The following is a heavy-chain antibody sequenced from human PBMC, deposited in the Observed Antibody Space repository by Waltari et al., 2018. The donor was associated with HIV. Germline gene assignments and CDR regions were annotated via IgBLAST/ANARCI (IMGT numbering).Heavy chain of an antibody. Sequence: QVQLVQSGAEVKKPGASVKVSCKASGYTFTSFGISWVRQAPGQGLEWMGWISAYKGNTNYAQKLQGRVTMTTDTSTSTAYMELRSLRSDDTAVFYCARDNWNDYYYYGMDVWGQGTTVTVSS. CDR3: ARDNWNDYYYYGMDV. D-gene: IGHD1-1*01. V-gene: IGHV1-18*01. CDR2: ISAYKGNT. CDR1: GYTFTSFG. J-gene: IGHJ6*02.